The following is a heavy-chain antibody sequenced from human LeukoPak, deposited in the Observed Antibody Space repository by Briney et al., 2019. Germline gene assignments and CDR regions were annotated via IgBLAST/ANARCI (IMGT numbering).Heavy chain of an antibody. J-gene: IGHJ4*02. CDR1: GGSISSGGYY. CDR2: IYYSGST. CDR3: ARAPRLLSGYFDY. Sequence: SETLSLTCTVSGGSISSGGYYWSWIRQHPGKGLEWIGYIYYSGSTYYNPSLKSRVTISVDTSKNQFSLKLGSVTAADTAVYYCARAPRLLSGYFDYWGQGTLVTVSS. V-gene: IGHV4-31*03. D-gene: IGHD2-15*01.